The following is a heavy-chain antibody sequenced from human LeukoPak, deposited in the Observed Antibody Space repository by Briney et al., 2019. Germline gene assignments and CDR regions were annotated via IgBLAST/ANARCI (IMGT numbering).Heavy chain of an antibody. CDR2: INAGNGNT. CDR3: ARARVYDSSSGGDWFDP. J-gene: IGHJ5*02. Sequence: ASVKVSCKASGYTFTSYAMHWVRQAPGQRLEWMGWINAGNGNTKYSQEFQGRVTITRDTSASTAYMELSSLRSEDMAVYYCARARVYDSSSGGDWFDPWGQGTLVTASS. V-gene: IGHV1-3*03. D-gene: IGHD6-6*01. CDR1: GYTFTSYA.